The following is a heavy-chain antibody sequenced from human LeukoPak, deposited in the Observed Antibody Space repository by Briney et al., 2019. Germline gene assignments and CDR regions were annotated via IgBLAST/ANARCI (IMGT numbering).Heavy chain of an antibody. CDR3: AKDSLPLVGATYNWFDP. CDR2: ISYDGSNK. J-gene: IGHJ5*02. D-gene: IGHD1-26*01. V-gene: IGHV3-30*18. CDR1: GFTFSSYG. Sequence: GGSLRLSCAASGFTFSSYGMHWVRQAPGKGLEWVAVISYDGSNKYYADSVKGRFTISRDNSKNTLYLQMNSLRAEDTAVYYCAKDSLPLVGATYNWFDPWGQGTLVTVSS.